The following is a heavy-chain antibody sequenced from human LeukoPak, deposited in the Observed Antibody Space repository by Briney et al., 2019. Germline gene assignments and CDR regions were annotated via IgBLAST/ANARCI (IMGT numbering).Heavy chain of an antibody. Sequence: ASVKVSCKASGYTFTDYYMHWVRQAPGQGLEWMGWINPNSGGTNYAQKFQGRVTMTRDTSISTAYMELSRLRSDDTAVYYCARSLTSNYYGSGSPWGRGTTVTVSS. CDR3: ARSLTSNYYGSGSP. CDR1: GYTFTDYY. D-gene: IGHD3-10*01. CDR2: INPNSGGT. V-gene: IGHV1-2*02. J-gene: IGHJ6*02.